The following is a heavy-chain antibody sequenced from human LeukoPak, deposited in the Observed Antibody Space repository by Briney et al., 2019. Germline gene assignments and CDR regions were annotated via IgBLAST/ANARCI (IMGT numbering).Heavy chain of an antibody. D-gene: IGHD1-26*01. CDR2: IYPGDSDT. CDR1: GYSFTTYW. V-gene: IGHV5-51*01. Sequence: PGESLKISCKGSGYSFTTYWIGWVRQMPGKGLEWMGIIYPGDSDTRYSPSFQGQVTISADKSISTAYLQWSSLKASDTAMYYCARQTISGSYFDSAFDIWGQGTMVTVSS. CDR3: ARQTISGSYFDSAFDI. J-gene: IGHJ3*02.